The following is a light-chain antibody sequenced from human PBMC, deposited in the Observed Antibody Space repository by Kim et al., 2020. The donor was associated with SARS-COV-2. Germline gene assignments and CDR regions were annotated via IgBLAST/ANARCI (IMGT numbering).Light chain of an antibody. CDR1: SSDVGAYEF. J-gene: IGLJ2*01. V-gene: IGLV2-14*01. CDR2: DVT. CDR3: SSYTTSSTSV. Sequence: QSALTQPASVSGSPGQSITISCTGTSSDVGAYEFVSWYQQLPGKAPKLMIYDVTKRPSGISDRFPGSKSGHTASLTISGLQSEDEADYYCSSYTTSSTSVFGGGTQLTVL.